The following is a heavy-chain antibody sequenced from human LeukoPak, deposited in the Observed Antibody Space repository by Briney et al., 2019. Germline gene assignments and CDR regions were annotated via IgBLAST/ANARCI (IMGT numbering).Heavy chain of an antibody. CDR3: ARGPRDAYYYMDV. V-gene: IGHV4-61*02. CDR1: GGSISSGSYY. CDR2: IYTSGST. J-gene: IGHJ6*03. Sequence: SETLSLTCTVSGGSISSGSYYWSWIRQPAGKGLEWIGRIYTSGSTNYNPSLKSRVTISVDTSKNQFSLKLSSVTAADTAVYYCARGPRDAYYYMDVWGKGTTVTISS.